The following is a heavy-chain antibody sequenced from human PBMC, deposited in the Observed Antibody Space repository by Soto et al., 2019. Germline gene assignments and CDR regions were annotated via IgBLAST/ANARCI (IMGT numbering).Heavy chain of an antibody. V-gene: IGHV4-4*07. CDR1: GGSLSSYY. D-gene: IGHD6-19*01. J-gene: IGHJ6*02. Sequence: PSETLSLTCTVSGGSLSSYYWSWIRQPAGKGLEWIGRIYPSKNTNYNPSLKSRVTMSVDTSRKQFSLNLNSVTAADTAIYLCASHTVSAILPAMDVWGQGTAVTVSS. CDR3: ASHTVSAILPAMDV. CDR2: IYPSKNT.